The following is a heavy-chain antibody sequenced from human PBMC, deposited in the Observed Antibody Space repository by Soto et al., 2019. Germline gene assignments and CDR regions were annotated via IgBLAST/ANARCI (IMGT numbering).Heavy chain of an antibody. J-gene: IGHJ4*02. V-gene: IGHV3-23*01. D-gene: IGHD3-10*01. Sequence: GGSLRLSCAASGFTFSSYAMNWVRQAPGKGLEWVSAISGSGVSSYYADSVKGRFTISRDNSKNTLYLQMHSLRAEDTAIYYCAKGGTGNSGSYYSNLYWGQGTLVTVSS. CDR3: AKGGTGNSGSYYSNLY. CDR2: ISGSGVSS. CDR1: GFTFSSYA.